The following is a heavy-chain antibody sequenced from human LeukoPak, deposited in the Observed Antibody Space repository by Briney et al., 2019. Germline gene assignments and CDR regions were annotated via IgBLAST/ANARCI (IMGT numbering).Heavy chain of an antibody. CDR3: ARDRYSSGWFGY. Sequence: QAGGSLRLSCAASGFTFSNSWMHWVRQAPGKGLVWVSRINSDGRSTVYADSVKGRFTISRDNAKNTLYLQMNSLRDEDTAVYYCARDRYSSGWFGYWGQGTLVTVSS. CDR1: GFTFSNSW. CDR2: INSDGRST. V-gene: IGHV3-74*01. J-gene: IGHJ4*02. D-gene: IGHD6-19*01.